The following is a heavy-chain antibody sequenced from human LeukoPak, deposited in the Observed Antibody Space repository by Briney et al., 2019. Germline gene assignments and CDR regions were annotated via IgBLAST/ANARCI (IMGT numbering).Heavy chain of an antibody. J-gene: IGHJ4*02. CDR3: ARETSPFDY. CDR1: GFIFSAYE. Sequence: PGGSLRLSCTASGFIFSAYEMIWVRQAPGKGLEWVSYISTSGSTISYADSVKGRFTISRDNAKDSLYLQMNSLRAEDTAVYYCARETSPFDYWGLGTLVTVSS. V-gene: IGHV3-48*03. CDR2: ISTSGSTI.